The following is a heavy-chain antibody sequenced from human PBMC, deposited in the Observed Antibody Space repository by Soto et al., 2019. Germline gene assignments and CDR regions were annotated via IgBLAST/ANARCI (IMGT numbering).Heavy chain of an antibody. Sequence: QVQLQESGPGLVKPSGTLSLSCAVSGGSVSTNNWWSWVRQSPGNGLEWIGEIHHSGGTSYNPSLDSRATLSVDKSKNELSLRLNYVTAADPSVYYCTKNSACALDYCGLGILVNVSS. J-gene: IGHJ4*02. D-gene: IGHD1-26*01. CDR1: GGSVSTNNW. V-gene: IGHV4-4*02. CDR3: TKNSACALDY. CDR2: IHHSGGT.